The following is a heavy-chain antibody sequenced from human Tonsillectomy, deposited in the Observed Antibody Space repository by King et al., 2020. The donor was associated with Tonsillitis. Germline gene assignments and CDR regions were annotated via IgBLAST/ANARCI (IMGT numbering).Heavy chain of an antibody. CDR3: ASPLIVGATPRYDAFDI. CDR2: IYYSGST. D-gene: IGHD1-26*01. Sequence: QLQESGPGLVKPSQTLSLTCTVSGGSISSGGYYWSWIRQHPGKGLEWIGYIYYSGSTYYNPSLKSRVTISVDTSKNQISLKLSSVTAADTAVYYCASPLIVGATPRYDAFDIWGQGTKVTVSS. J-gene: IGHJ3*02. V-gene: IGHV4-31*03. CDR1: GGSISSGGYY.